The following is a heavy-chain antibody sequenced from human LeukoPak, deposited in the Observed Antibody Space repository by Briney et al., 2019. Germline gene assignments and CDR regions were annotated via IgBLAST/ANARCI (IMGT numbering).Heavy chain of an antibody. CDR2: ISSTTNYI. D-gene: IGHD2-2*01. J-gene: IGHJ4*02. Sequence: GGSLRLSCAASGFPLSGYSMKWVRQAPGKGLEWVSSISSTTNYIYYADSVKGRFTISRDNAKNSLYLQMNSLRAEDTAVYYCARVGYCSSSTCRNYFDYWGQGTLVTVSS. CDR3: ARVGYCSSSTCRNYFDY. CDR1: GFPLSGYS. V-gene: IGHV3-21*01.